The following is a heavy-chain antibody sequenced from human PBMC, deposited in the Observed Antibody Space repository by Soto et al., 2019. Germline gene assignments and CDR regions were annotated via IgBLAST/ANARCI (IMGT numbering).Heavy chain of an antibody. CDR2: ISYDGSNK. D-gene: IGHD2-8*01. Sequence: GGSLRLSCAASGFTFSSYGMHWVRQAPGKGLEWVAVISYDGSNKYYADSVKGRFTISRDNSKNTLYLQMNSLRAEDTAVYYCAKVEGDIVLMVYAIPYYYGMDVWGQGTTVTVSS. J-gene: IGHJ6*02. CDR1: GFTFSSYG. V-gene: IGHV3-30*18. CDR3: AKVEGDIVLMVYAIPYYYGMDV.